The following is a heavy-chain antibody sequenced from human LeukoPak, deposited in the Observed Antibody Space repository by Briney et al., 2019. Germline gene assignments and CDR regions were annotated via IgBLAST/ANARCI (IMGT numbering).Heavy chain of an antibody. CDR1: GGSISSDDYY. V-gene: IGHV4-30-4*08. J-gene: IGHJ4*02. D-gene: IGHD6-13*01. Sequence: SETLSLTCTVSGGSISSDDYYWSWVRQPPGKGLEWIGYIYYTGSTYYNSSLKSRVTISLDTSKNQFSLKLSSVTAADTAVYYCARAPPYSRLFDYWGQGTLVTVSS. CDR2: IYYTGST. CDR3: ARAPPYSRLFDY.